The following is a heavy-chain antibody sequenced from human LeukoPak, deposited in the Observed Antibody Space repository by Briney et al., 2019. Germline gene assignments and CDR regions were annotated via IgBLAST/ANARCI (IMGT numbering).Heavy chain of an antibody. CDR1: GFTFDDYG. CDR2: INWNGGST. D-gene: IGHD3-10*01. V-gene: IGHV3-20*01. J-gene: IGHJ6*03. CDR3: ARVEYYGSGSYYYYMDV. Sequence: PGGSLRLSCAASGFTFDDYGMSWVRQAPGKGLEWVSGINWNGGSTGYADSVKGRFTISRDNAKNSLYLQMNSLRAEDTALYHCARVEYYGSGSYYYYMDVWGKGTTVTISS.